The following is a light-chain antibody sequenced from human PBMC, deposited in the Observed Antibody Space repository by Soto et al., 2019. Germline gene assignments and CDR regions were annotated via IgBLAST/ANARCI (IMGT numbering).Light chain of an antibody. CDR3: AAWDDSLKGFV. V-gene: IGLV1-44*01. CDR2: NNN. Sequence: PGACETPRQRVTISCSGSSSNIGTNTVNWYQLLPGTAPKLLIYNNNQRPSGVPDRFSGSKSGTSASLAISGLQSEDEADYYCAAWDDSLKGFVFGTGTKVTVL. CDR1: SSNIGTNT. J-gene: IGLJ1*01.